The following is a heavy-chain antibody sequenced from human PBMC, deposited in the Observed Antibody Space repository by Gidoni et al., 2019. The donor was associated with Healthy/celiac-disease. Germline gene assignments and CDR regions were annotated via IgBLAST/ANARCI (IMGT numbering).Heavy chain of an antibody. V-gene: IGHV4-30-4*01. CDR3: ARDPSIAVAGTDY. J-gene: IGHJ4*02. D-gene: IGHD6-19*01. CDR2: IYYSGST. CDR1: GCSISRGAYY. Sequence: QVQLQESGPGLVKPSQTLSLTCTVSGCSISRGAYYWSWIRHPPGKGLECIGYIYYSGSTYYNPSLKSRVTISVDTSKNQFSLKLSSVTAADTAVYYCARDPSIAVAGTDYWGQGTLVTVSS.